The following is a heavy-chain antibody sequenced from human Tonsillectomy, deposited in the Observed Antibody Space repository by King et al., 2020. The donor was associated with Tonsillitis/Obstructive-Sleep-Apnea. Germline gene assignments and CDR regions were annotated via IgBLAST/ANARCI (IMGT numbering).Heavy chain of an antibody. Sequence: HVQLQQWGAGLLKPSETLTLTCAVYGGSFSGYYWRWIRQPPEKGLEWIGELDHTGSTNYNPSLKSRVTISLHTSKNLFSLKLSSVTAADTAVYYCARTSEAFDIWGQGTMVTVSS. CDR2: LDHTGST. CDR1: GGSFSGYY. D-gene: IGHD6-6*01. CDR3: ARTSEAFDI. J-gene: IGHJ3*02. V-gene: IGHV4-34*01.